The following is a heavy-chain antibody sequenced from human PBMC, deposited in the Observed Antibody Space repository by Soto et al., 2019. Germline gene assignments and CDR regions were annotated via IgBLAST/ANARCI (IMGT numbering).Heavy chain of an antibody. Sequence: QVQLVESGGGVVQSGRSLRLSCAASGFSFSSYGMHWVRQAPGKGLEWVAVIWYDGSNKYYADSVKGRFTISRDNSKNTLYLLMNILRAEDTAVYYCARDGSGDRHAFDIWGQGTMVTVSS. CDR3: ARDGSGDRHAFDI. V-gene: IGHV3-33*01. J-gene: IGHJ3*02. CDR2: IWYDGSNK. D-gene: IGHD3-10*01. CDR1: GFSFSSYG.